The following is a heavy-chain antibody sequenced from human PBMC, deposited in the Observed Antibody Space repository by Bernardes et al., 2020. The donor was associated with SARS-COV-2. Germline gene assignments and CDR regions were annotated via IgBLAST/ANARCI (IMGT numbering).Heavy chain of an antibody. D-gene: IGHD3-3*01. J-gene: IGHJ5*02. Sequence: GSLRLSCAASGFTVSSHYMTWVRQAPGKGLEWVSIIYSDGTTYYADSVKGRFTISRDNSKNSVYLQMNTLRAEDSAVYYCARPGGFGHPNWIDPWGQGTQVTVSS. CDR2: IYSDGTT. V-gene: IGHV3-66*04. CDR1: GFTVSSHY. CDR3: ARPGGFGHPNWIDP.